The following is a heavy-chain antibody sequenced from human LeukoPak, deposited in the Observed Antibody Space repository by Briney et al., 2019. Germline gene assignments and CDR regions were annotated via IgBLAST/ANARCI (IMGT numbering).Heavy chain of an antibody. D-gene: IGHD3-22*01. CDR1: GFTFSSYA. V-gene: IGHV3-30-3*01. CDR2: ISYDGSNK. Sequence: GGSLRLSCAASGFTFSSYAIHWVRQAPGKGLEWVAVISYDGSNKYYADSVKGRFTISRDNSKNTLYLQMNSLRAEDTAVYYCARDGSKGGTMIVVAYWGQGTLVTVSS. J-gene: IGHJ4*02. CDR3: ARDGSKGGTMIVVAY.